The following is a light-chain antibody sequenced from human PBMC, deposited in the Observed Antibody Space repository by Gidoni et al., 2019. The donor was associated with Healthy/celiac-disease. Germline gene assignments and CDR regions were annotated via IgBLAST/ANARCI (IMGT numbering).Light chain of an antibody. Sequence: ATINCKSSQSVLYSSNNKNYLAWYQQKPGQPPKLLIYWAATRESGVPDRFSGSGSGTDFTLTISSLQAEDVAVYYCQQYYSTPPSFGQGTKLEIK. CDR3: QQYYSTPPS. CDR1: QSVLYSSNNKNY. V-gene: IGKV4-1*01. CDR2: WAA. J-gene: IGKJ2*03.